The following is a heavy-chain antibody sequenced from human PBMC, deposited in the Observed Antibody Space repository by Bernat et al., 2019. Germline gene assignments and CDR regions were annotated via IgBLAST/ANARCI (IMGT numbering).Heavy chain of an antibody. CDR2: ISSSSSYI. Sequence: EVQLMESGGGLVKPGGSLRLSCAASGFTFSSYSMNWVRQAPGKGLEWVSSISSSSSYICYADSVKGRFTISRDNAKNSLYLQMNSLRAEDTAVYYCASWSGGFDYWGQGTLVTVSS. CDR3: ASWSGGFDY. V-gene: IGHV3-21*01. CDR1: GFTFSSYS. D-gene: IGHD3-16*01. J-gene: IGHJ4*02.